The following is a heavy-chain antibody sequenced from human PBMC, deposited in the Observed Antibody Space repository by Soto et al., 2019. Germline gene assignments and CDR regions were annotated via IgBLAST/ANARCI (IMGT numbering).Heavy chain of an antibody. Sequence: XESLKIFWKGSGDSFTSYWLIWVRQMPGKGLEWMGRIDPSDSYTNYSPSFQGHVTISADKSISTAYLQWSSLKASDTAMYYCAFERGLVAATAWFEPWGQGTLVT. J-gene: IGHJ5*02. V-gene: IGHV5-10-1*01. CDR1: GDSFTSYW. CDR2: IDPSDSYT. D-gene: IGHD2-15*01. CDR3: AFERGLVAATAWFEP.